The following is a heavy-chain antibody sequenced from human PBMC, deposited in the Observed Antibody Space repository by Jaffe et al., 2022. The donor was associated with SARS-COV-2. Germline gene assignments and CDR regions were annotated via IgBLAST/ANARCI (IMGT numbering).Heavy chain of an antibody. CDR2: ISYDGSNK. D-gene: IGHD2-2*01. V-gene: IGHV3-30*18. CDR1: GFTFSSYG. Sequence: QVQLVESGGGVVQPGRSLRLSCAASGFTFSSYGMHWVRQAPGKGLEWVAVISYDGSNKYYADSVKGRFTISRDNSKNTLYLQMNSLRAEDTAVYYCAKDLGDIVVVPAAKDFYYYGMDVWGQGTTVTVSS. J-gene: IGHJ6*02. CDR3: AKDLGDIVVVPAAKDFYYYGMDV.